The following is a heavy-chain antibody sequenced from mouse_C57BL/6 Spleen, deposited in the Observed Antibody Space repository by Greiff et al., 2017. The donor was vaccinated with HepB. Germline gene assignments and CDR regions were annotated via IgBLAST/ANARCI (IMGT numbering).Heavy chain of an antibody. CDR2: IYPGDGDT. D-gene: IGHD1-1*01. J-gene: IGHJ4*01. CDR3: ARWDYYGSGDY. Sequence: VQLQQSGPELVKPGASVKISCKASGYAFSSSWMNWVKQRPGKGLEWIGRIYPGDGDTNYNGKFKGKATLTADKSSSTAYMQLSSLTSEDSAVYFCARWDYYGSGDYWGQGTSVTVSS. V-gene: IGHV1-82*01. CDR1: GYAFSSSW.